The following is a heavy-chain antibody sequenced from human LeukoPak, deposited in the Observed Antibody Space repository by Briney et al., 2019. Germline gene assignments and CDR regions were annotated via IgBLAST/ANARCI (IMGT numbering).Heavy chain of an antibody. Sequence: GGSLRLSCAASGLTFSSYAMHWVRQAPGKGLEWVAVISFDESNKYYADSVKGRFTISRDNSKNTLYLQMNSLRAEDTAVYYCAGSLAYCGGDCRLGDYWGQGTLVTVSS. CDR3: AGSLAYCGGDCRLGDY. V-gene: IGHV3-30*14. D-gene: IGHD2-21*02. CDR1: GLTFSSYA. J-gene: IGHJ4*02. CDR2: ISFDESNK.